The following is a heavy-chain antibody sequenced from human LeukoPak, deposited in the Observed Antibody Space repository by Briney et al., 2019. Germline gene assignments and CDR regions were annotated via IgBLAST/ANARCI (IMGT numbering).Heavy chain of an antibody. J-gene: IGHJ4*02. CDR2: ISDDGRSK. CDR3: AKRPSDYGDYVSYFDY. Sequence: GGSLRLSCAASGFSFISYDMHWLRQAPGKGLEWVGVISDDGRSKDYADSVKGRFTISRDNSKDTLYLQMNSLRDEDTAVYYCAKRPSDYGDYVSYFDYWGQGTLVTVSS. V-gene: IGHV3-30*18. D-gene: IGHD4-17*01. CDR1: GFSFISYD.